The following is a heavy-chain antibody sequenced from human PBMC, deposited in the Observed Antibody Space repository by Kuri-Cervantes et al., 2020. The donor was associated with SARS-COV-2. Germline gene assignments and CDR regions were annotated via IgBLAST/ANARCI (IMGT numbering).Heavy chain of an antibody. D-gene: IGHD1-1*01. J-gene: IGHJ3*02. CDR1: GFTVSSNY. Sequence: GGSLRLSCAASGFTVSSNYMSWVRRAPGKGLEWVSVIYSGGGTYYADSVKGRFTISRDNYKNTLYLQMNSLRAEDTAVYYCARRESWKGDFDIWGQGTMVTVSS. CDR3: ARRESWKGDFDI. CDR2: IYSGGGT. V-gene: IGHV3-53*01.